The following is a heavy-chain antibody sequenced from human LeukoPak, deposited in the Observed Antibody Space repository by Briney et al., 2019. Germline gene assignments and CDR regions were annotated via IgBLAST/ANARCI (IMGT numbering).Heavy chain of an antibody. V-gene: IGHV1-46*01. CDR2: IHLSGGSE. CDR3: VRHNHMDV. Sequence: ASVKVSCKASGYTFTTYSMHWVRQAPGQGLEWMAIIHLSGGSEDYTQKFQGRVTVTRDTSTSTVYMEVNSLRSEDTAVYYCVRHNHMDVWGQGTMVIVSS. J-gene: IGHJ6*02. CDR1: GYTFTTYS.